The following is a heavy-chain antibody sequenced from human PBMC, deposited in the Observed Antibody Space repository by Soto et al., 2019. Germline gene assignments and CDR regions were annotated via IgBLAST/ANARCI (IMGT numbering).Heavy chain of an antibody. V-gene: IGHV1-69*01. Sequence: QVQLVQSGAEVRKPGSSVKVSCKASGGTFSATYPITWVRQAPGQGLEWMGRIVPMFGTVNYAQRFQGRVTFTSDESTSTASMEVRSLTSEDTAIYYCARGESMGYSSSSLDSWGQGTLVTVSS. CDR3: ARGESMGYSSSSLDS. CDR2: IVPMFGTV. CDR1: GGTFSATYP. J-gene: IGHJ4*02. D-gene: IGHD4-4*01.